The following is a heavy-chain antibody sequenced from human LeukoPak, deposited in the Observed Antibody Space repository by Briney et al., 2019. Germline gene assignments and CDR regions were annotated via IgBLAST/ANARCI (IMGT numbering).Heavy chain of an antibody. V-gene: IGHV4-30-4*01. D-gene: IGHD3-10*01. Sequence: PSETLSLTCTVSGGSISSGDYYWSWIRQPPGKGLEWIGYIYYSGSTNYNPSLKSRVTISVDTSKNQFSLKLSSVTAADTAVYYCARGLRSITMVRGATYFDYWGQGTLVTVSS. CDR3: ARGLRSITMVRGATYFDY. J-gene: IGHJ4*02. CDR1: GGSISSGDYY. CDR2: IYYSGST.